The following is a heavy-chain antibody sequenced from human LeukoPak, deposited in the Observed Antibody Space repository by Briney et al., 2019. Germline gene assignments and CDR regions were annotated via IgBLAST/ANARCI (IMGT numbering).Heavy chain of an antibody. CDR3: ARWYYYDSSGYPDAAMFDR. V-gene: IGHV1-2*02. CDR2: INPNSGGT. Sequence: ASVKVSCKASGYTFTGYYMHWVRQAPGQGLEWMGWINPNSGGTNYAQKFQGRVTMTRATSISTAYMELSRLRSDDTAVYYCARWYYYDSSGYPDAAMFDRWGQGTLVTVSS. D-gene: IGHD3-22*01. CDR1: GYTFTGYY. J-gene: IGHJ5*02.